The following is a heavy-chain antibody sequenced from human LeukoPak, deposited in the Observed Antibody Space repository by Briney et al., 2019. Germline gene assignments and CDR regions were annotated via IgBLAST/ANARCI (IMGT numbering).Heavy chain of an antibody. D-gene: IGHD2-15*01. J-gene: IGHJ4*02. V-gene: IGHV1-69*13. CDR2: IIPIFGTA. Sequence: SVKVSCKASGGTFSSYAISWVRQAPGQGLEWMGGIIPIFGTANYAQKFQGRVTITADESTSTAYMELSSLRSEDTAAYYCARDDCSGGSCYFDYWGQGTLVTVSS. CDR3: ARDDCSGGSCYFDY. CDR1: GGTFSSYA.